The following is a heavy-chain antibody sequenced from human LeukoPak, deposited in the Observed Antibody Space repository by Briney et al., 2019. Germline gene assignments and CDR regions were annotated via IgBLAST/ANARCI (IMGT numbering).Heavy chain of an antibody. CDR2: IYQSGST. CDR3: ARNNSMDCSGGRCYSNWFDP. V-gene: IGHV4-38-2*02. Sequence: SETLSLTCTVSGYSISSGYYWGWIRPPPGKGLEWIGIIYQSGSTYYNPSLKSRVTISVDTSKNQFSLKLSSVTAADTALYYCARNNSMDCSGGRCYSNWFDPWGQGTLVTVSS. D-gene: IGHD2-15*01. J-gene: IGHJ5*02. CDR1: GYSISSGYY.